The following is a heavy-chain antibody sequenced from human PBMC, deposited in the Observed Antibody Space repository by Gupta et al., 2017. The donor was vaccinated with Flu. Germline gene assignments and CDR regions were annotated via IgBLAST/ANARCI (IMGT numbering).Heavy chain of an antibody. CDR3: ARGRNGPDAFDI. CDR2: IYSDGHT. J-gene: IGHJ3*02. Sequence: EVLLVESGGGLVQPGGSLRLSCAASGFTVNTNYMSWVRQAAGKGLEWVSIIYSDGHTYYADSVKGRFTISRDNSKNTLYLQMNSLRGDDTAVYDCARGRNGPDAFDIWGQGTVVSVIS. D-gene: IGHD2-8*01. V-gene: IGHV3-53*04. CDR1: GFTVNTNY.